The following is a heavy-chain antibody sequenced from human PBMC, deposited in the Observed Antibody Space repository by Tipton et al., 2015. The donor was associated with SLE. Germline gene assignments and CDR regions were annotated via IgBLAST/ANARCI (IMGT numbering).Heavy chain of an antibody. J-gene: IGHJ4*02. D-gene: IGHD3-22*01. CDR2: ISYDGSNK. CDR3: ASWLLYYFDY. Sequence: SLRLSCAASGFTSSSYAMRWVRQAPGKGLEWVAVISYDGSNKYYADSVKGRFTISRDNSKNTLYLQMNSLRAEDTAVYYCASWLLYYFDYWGQGTLVTVSS. CDR1: GFTSSSYA. V-gene: IGHV3-30*04.